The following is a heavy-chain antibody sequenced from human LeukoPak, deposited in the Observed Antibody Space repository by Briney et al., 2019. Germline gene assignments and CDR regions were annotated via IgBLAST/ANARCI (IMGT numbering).Heavy chain of an antibody. D-gene: IGHD4-11*01. J-gene: IGHJ6*02. V-gene: IGHV5-51*01. Sequence: GESLKISFKGSGYRFTSYWIGWVRQMPGKGLEWMGIIYPGDSDTRYSPSFQGQVTISADKSISTAYLQWSSLKASDTAMYYCARHIFSNYDRRDYYGMDVWGQGTTVTVSS. CDR3: ARHIFSNYDRRDYYGMDV. CDR2: IYPGDSDT. CDR1: GYRFTSYW.